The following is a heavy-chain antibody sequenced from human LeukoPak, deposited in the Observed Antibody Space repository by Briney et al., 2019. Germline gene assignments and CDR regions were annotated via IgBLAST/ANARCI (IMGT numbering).Heavy chain of an antibody. Sequence: SETLSLTCAVYGGSFSGYYWSWIRQPPAKGLEWIGEINHSGSTNYNQSLKSRGTISVDTSKNQFSLKLSSVTAADTAVYYCVRCRKRYFFATFDYWGQGALVTDSS. CDR1: GGSFSGYY. CDR2: INHSGST. CDR3: VRCRKRYFFATFDY. V-gene: IGHV4-34*01. J-gene: IGHJ4*02. D-gene: IGHD2/OR15-2a*01.